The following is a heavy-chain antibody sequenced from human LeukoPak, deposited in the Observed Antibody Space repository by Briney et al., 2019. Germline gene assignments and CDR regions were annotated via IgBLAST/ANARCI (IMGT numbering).Heavy chain of an antibody. CDR1: GFTFSSYS. J-gene: IGHJ6*03. Sequence: GGSLRLSCAASGFTFSSYSMNWVRQAPGKGLEWVSYISSSSSTIYYADSVKGRFTISRDNAKNSLYLQMNSLRAEDTAVYYCARGDSSSWYNAYYYMDVWGKGTTVTVSS. CDR3: ARGDSSSWYNAYYYMDV. V-gene: IGHV3-48*01. D-gene: IGHD6-13*01. CDR2: ISSSSSTI.